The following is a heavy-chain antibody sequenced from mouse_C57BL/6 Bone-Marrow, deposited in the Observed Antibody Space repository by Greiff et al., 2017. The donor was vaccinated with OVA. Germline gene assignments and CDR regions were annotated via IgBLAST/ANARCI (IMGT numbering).Heavy chain of an antibody. J-gene: IGHJ1*03. CDR1: GYTFTDYY. V-gene: IGHV1-76*01. Sequence: VHLVESGAELVRPGASVKLSCKASGYTFTDYYINWVKQRPGQGLEWIARIYPGSGNTYYNEKFKGKATLTAEKSSSTAYMQLSSLTSEDSAVYFGARTRDYDGDWYFDVWGTGTTVTVSS. D-gene: IGHD2-4*01. CDR2: IYPGSGNT. CDR3: ARTRDYDGDWYFDV.